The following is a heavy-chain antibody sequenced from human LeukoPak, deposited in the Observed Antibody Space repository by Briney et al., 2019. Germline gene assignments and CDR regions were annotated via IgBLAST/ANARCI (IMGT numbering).Heavy chain of an antibody. D-gene: IGHD4-17*01. CDR2: FDPEDGET. CDR3: ASDDYAHAFDI. V-gene: IGHV1-24*01. J-gene: IGHJ3*02. CDR1: GYTLTELS. Sequence: GPVKVSCKVSGYTLTELSMHWVRQAPGKGLEWMGGFDPEDGETIYAQKFQGRATMTEDTSTDTAYMELSSLRSEDTAVYYCASDDYAHAFDIWGQGTMVTVSS.